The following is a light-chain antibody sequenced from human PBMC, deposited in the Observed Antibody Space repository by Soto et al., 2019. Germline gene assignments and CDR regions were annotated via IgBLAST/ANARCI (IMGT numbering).Light chain of an antibody. V-gene: IGKV1-39*01. J-gene: IGKJ1*01. CDR2: AAS. Sequence: DIQMTQSPSSLSASVEDRVTITCRASQSISTYLNWYQQKPGKAPKLLIYAASSLQSGVPSRFSGSGSGTDFTLTISSLQPEDCATYYCQQRYSTPKTFGQGTKVEIK. CDR3: QQRYSTPKT. CDR1: QSISTY.